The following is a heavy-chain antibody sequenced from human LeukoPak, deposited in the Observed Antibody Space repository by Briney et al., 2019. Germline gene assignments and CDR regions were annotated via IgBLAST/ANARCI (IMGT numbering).Heavy chain of an antibody. V-gene: IGHV4-34*01. Sequence: SETLSLTCAVYGGSFSGYYWSWIRQPPGKGLEWIGEINHSGSTNYNPSLKSRVTISVDTSKNQFSLKLSSVTAADTAVYYCASGRGYWSFDYWGQGTLVTASS. J-gene: IGHJ4*02. CDR3: ASGRGYWSFDY. D-gene: IGHD3-22*01. CDR2: INHSGST. CDR1: GGSFSGYY.